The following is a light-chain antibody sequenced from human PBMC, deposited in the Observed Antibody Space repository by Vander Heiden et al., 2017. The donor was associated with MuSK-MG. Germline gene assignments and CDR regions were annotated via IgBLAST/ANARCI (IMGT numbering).Light chain of an antibody. V-gene: IGKV1-5*01. CDR3: HQYKSYPWT. CDR2: DAS. J-gene: IGKJ1*01. Sequence: DIQMTQSPSTLSPSVGQRVTITCRGRKSIDNWLAWYQQKPGKAPNLLIYDASTLESGVPSRFSGSGSGTEFTLTVSSLQPDDSGTYYCHQYKSYPWTFGQGTKVEIK. CDR1: KSIDNW.